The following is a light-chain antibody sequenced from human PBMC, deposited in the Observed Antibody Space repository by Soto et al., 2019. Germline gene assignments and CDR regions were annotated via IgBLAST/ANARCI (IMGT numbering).Light chain of an antibody. CDR2: GAS. V-gene: IGKV3-20*01. CDR1: QSVSSRS. Sequence: EIVLTQSPGTLSLSAGVRATLSCRASQSVSSRSLAWYQQKPGQAPRLLISGASSRAADIPDRFSGSGSGTDFTLTINRLEPEDFAVYYCQQYDSSPRTFGQGTIVDIK. CDR3: QQYDSSPRT. J-gene: IGKJ1*01.